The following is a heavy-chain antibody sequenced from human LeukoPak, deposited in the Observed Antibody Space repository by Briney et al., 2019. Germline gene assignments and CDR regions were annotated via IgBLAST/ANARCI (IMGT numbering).Heavy chain of an antibody. CDR1: GFSLSTSGVG. D-gene: IGHD2-21*01. J-gene: IGHJ4*02. Sequence: SGPTLVNPTQTLTLTCTFSGFSLSTSGVGVVWIRQPPGKGLEWLALVNSNDDKRCRPSLKSRLTITKDTSKNQVILTMTNMDPVDTATYYCAHRRTGMGSIFFDSWGQGIPVSVSS. V-gene: IGHV2-5*01. CDR2: VNSNDDK. CDR3: AHRRTGMGSIFFDS.